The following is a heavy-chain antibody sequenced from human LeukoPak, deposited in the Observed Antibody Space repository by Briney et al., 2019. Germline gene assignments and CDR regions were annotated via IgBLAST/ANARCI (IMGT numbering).Heavy chain of an antibody. CDR3: ARGQLLACHGGDCYVDFDY. J-gene: IGHJ4*02. Sequence: GGSLRLSCAASGFTFSSYAMHWVRQAPGKGLEWVAVISYDGSNKYYADSVKGRFTISRDNSKNTLYLQMNSLRAEDTAVYYCARGQLLACHGGDCYVDFDYWGQGTLVTVSS. V-gene: IGHV3-30-3*01. D-gene: IGHD2-21*02. CDR2: ISYDGSNK. CDR1: GFTFSSYA.